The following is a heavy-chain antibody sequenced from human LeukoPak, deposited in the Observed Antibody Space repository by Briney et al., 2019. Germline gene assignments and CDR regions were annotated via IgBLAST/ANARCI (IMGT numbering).Heavy chain of an antibody. CDR1: GFTFSSYS. CDR2: ISSSSSYI. V-gene: IGHV3-21*04. D-gene: IGHD1-1*01. J-gene: IGHJ4*02. CDR3: APNWNLDY. Sequence: GGSLRLSCAASGFTFSSYSMNWVRQAPGKGLEWVSSISSSSSYIYYADSVKGRFTISRDNSKNTVYLQLNSLRGEDTAIYYCAPNWNLDYWGQGSLVTVSS.